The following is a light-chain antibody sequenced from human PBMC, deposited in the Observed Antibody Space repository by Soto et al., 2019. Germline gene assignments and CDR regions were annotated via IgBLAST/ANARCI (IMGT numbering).Light chain of an antibody. CDR1: QSVSSSY. Sequence: EIVLTQSPGTLSLSPGERATLSCRASQSVSSSYLAWYQQKPGQAPRLLIYDASYRTTGIPDRFSGSGSGTDFTLTISRLEPEDFAVYYCQQRSNWPPLTFGGGTKVEIK. CDR3: QQRSNWPPLT. V-gene: IGKV3D-20*02. CDR2: DAS. J-gene: IGKJ4*01.